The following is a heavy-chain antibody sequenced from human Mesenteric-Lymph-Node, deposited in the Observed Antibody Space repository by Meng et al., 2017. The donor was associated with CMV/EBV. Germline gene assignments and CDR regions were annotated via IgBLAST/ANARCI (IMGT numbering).Heavy chain of an antibody. CDR3: ARPPSLWDYGTHEPFRL. V-gene: IGHV3-74*03. Sequence: GGSLRLSCAVSGFTFDTYWMHWVRQAPGKGPVWVAHISSDGSKIQYADSVLGRFTISRDNAKNMLYLHMSSLRVDDTAVYYCARPPSLWDYGTHEPFRLWGQGVLVTVSS. D-gene: IGHD4/OR15-4a*01. J-gene: IGHJ4*02. CDR2: ISSDGSKI. CDR1: GFTFDTYW.